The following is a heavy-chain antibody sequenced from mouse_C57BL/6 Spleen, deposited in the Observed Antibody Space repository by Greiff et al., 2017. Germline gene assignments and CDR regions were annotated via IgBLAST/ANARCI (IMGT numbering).Heavy chain of an antibody. CDR1: GFNIKDDY. CDR3: TYYYGSSWFAY. J-gene: IGHJ3*01. V-gene: IGHV14-4*01. CDR2: IDPENGDT. D-gene: IGHD1-1*01. Sequence: VQLQQSGAELVRPGASVKLSCTASGFNIKDDYMHWVKQRPEQGLEWIGWIDPENGDTEYASKFQGKATITADKSSNTAYLQLSSLTSEDTAFYYCTYYYGSSWFAYWGQGTLVTVSA.